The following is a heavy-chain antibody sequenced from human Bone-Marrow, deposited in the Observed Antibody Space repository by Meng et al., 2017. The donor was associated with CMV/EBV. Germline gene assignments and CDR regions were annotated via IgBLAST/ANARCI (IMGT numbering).Heavy chain of an antibody. J-gene: IGHJ4*02. CDR2: IYSGGST. D-gene: IGHD3-10*01. Sequence: GESLKISCAASGFTVSSNYMSWVRQAPGKGLEWVSVIYSGGSTYYADSVKGRFTISRDNSKNTLYLQMNSLRAEDTAVYYCARAIRLPGVLDYWSQGTLVTVSS. CDR1: GFTVSSNY. CDR3: ARAIRLPGVLDY. V-gene: IGHV3-53*01.